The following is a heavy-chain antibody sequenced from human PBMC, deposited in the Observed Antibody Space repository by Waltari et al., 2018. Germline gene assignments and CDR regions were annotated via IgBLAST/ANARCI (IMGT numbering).Heavy chain of an antibody. V-gene: IGHV3-23*01. CDR3: AKDPLNDYGGWDDF. D-gene: IGHD4-17*01. Sequence: EVQLLESGGSLVQPGGSLILSCAASGFIFRSKGLSWVRQAPGKGLELVSSISGSGDNTYYADSVKGRFTISRDNSMNTVYLQMNSLRVEDSAVYYCAKDPLNDYGGWDDFWGQGTLVTVSS. CDR1: GFIFRSKG. J-gene: IGHJ4*02. CDR2: ISGSGDNT.